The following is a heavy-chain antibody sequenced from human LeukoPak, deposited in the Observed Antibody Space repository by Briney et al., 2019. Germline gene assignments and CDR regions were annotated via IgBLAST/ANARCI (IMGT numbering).Heavy chain of an antibody. V-gene: IGHV4-61*01. Sequence: SETLSLTCTVSGGSVSSGSYYWSWIRQPPGKGLEWIGYIYYSGSTNYNPSLKSRVTISVDTSKNQFSLKLNSVTAADTAVYYCARDRGGWNYWGQGTLVTVSS. D-gene: IGHD6-19*01. CDR3: ARDRGGWNY. J-gene: IGHJ4*02. CDR1: GGSVSSGSYY. CDR2: IYYSGST.